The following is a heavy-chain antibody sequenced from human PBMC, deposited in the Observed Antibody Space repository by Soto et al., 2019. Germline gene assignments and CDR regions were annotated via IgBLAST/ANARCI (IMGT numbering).Heavy chain of an antibody. CDR1: GGSISSSSYY. CDR3: ARLLPRIAAAGTWFDP. Sequence: QLQLQESGPGLVKPSETLSLTCTVSGGSISSSSYYWGWIRQPPGKGLEWIGSIYYSGSTYYNPSLKSRVTISVDTSKNQFSLKLSSVTAADTAVYYCARLLPRIAAAGTWFDPWGQGTLVTVSS. J-gene: IGHJ5*02. V-gene: IGHV4-39*01. CDR2: IYYSGST. D-gene: IGHD6-13*01.